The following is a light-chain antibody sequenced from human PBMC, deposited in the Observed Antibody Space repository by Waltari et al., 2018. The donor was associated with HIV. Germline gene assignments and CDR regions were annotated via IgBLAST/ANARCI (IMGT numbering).Light chain of an antibody. V-gene: IGKV3-15*01. Sequence: EIVMTQSPATLSVSPGERATLSCRASQGVASDLAWYQQKPGQAPRLLIYGASTRATGIPARFSGSASGTEFTLTISSLQSEDFAVYYCQQYNNWPPVTFGPGTKVDIK. CDR1: QGVASD. CDR3: QQYNNWPPVT. J-gene: IGKJ3*01. CDR2: GAS.